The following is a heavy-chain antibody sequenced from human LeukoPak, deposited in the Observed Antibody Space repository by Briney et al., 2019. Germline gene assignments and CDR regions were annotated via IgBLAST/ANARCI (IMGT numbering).Heavy chain of an antibody. V-gene: IGHV3-21*04. Sequence: GGSLRLSCAASGFTFSSHYMTWVRQAPGKGLEWVSSISSSSTYIHYADSVKGRFTISRDDAKNTLYLQMNSLRAEDTAVYYCAKVESAAAGTGFDYWGQGTLVTVSS. CDR3: AKVESAAAGTGFDY. J-gene: IGHJ4*02. D-gene: IGHD6-13*01. CDR1: GFTFSSHY. CDR2: ISSSSTYI.